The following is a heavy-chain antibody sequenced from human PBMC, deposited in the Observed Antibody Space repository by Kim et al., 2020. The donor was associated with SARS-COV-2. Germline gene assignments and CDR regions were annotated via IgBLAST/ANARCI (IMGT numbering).Heavy chain of an antibody. D-gene: IGHD6-25*01. CDR1: GFTVSSYY. J-gene: IGHJ6*02. V-gene: IGHV3-53*01. CDR2: SYRGGST. CDR3: ARGARVGSGWYYYCYGMDV. Sequence: GGSLRLSCAASGFTVSSYYMSWVRQAPGKGLEWVSDSYRGGSTYSADSVKDRFTISRDNYKNTLFLQMNSLRAEDTAVDYCARGARVGSGWYYYCYGMDVWGQGTTVTVSS.